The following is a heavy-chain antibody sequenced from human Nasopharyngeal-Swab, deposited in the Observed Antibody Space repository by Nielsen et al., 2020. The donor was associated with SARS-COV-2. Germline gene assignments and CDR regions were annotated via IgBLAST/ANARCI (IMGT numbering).Heavy chain of an antibody. D-gene: IGHD6-13*01. CDR2: ISSSSSTI. Sequence: GESLKISCAASGFTFSSYSMNWVRQAPGKGLEWVSYISSSSSTIYYADSVKGRFTISRDNAKNSLYLQMNSLRAEDTALYYCAKDISRIAAAGEAPRYYYYGMDVWGQGTTVTVSS. CDR1: GFTFSSYS. V-gene: IGHV3-48*04. CDR3: AKDISRIAAAGEAPRYYYYGMDV. J-gene: IGHJ6*02.